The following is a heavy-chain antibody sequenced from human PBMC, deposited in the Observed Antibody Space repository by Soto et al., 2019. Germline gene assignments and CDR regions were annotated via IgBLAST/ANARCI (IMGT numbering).Heavy chain of an antibody. CDR2: IIPIFGTT. CDR1: GGTFVSDA. D-gene: IGHD3-22*01. Sequence: QVHLMQSGAEVKKPGSSVKVSCKASGGTFVSDAITWVRQAPGHGLEWVGRIIPIFGTTNYAQNLQGRGTIYADKSTLTSYRELHSLTSDDTALYYCARDRTDSGYYKNWLDPGGQGTQVTVSS. CDR3: ARDRTDSGYYKNWLDP. V-gene: IGHV1-69*06. J-gene: IGHJ5*02.